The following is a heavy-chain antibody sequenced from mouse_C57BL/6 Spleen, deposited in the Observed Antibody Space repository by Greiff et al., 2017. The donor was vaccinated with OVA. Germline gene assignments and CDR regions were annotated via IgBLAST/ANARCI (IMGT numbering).Heavy chain of an antibody. CDR1: GYTFTSYW. V-gene: IGHV1-64*01. J-gene: IGHJ2*01. Sequence: QVQLKQPGAELVKPGASVKLSCKASGYTFTSYWMHWVKQRPGQGLEWIGMIHPNSRSTNYNEKFKSKATLTVDKSSSTAYMQLSSLTSEDSAVYYCARSTYYFDYWGQGTTLTVSS. CDR3: ARSTYYFDY. CDR2: IHPNSRST.